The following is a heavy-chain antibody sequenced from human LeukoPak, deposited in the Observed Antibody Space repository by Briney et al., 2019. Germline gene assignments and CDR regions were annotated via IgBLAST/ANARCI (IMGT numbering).Heavy chain of an antibody. V-gene: IGHV1-2*02. CDR2: INPKSCCT. CDR1: GYTFTDYY. D-gene: IGHD3-3*01. Sequence: ASVKVSCKASGYTFTDYYLHWLRRAPGHGLGCMGWINPKSCCTNSAHKFQGRLTMTRDTYISTAYMELSRLTSDDTAVYYCARVAVSFWSGLDYWGQGTLVTVSS. J-gene: IGHJ4*02. CDR3: ARVAVSFWSGLDY.